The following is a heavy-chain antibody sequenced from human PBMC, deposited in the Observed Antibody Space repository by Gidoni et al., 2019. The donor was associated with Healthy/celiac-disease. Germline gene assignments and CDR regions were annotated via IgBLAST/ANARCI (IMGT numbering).Heavy chain of an antibody. D-gene: IGHD2-2*01. CDR3: ARGRAIVVVPAARRGAFDI. Sequence: TNYNPSLKSRVTISVDTSKNQFSLKLSSVTAADTAVYYCARGRAIVVVPAARRGAFDIWGQGTMVTVSS. CDR2: T. J-gene: IGHJ3*02. V-gene: IGHV4-34*01.